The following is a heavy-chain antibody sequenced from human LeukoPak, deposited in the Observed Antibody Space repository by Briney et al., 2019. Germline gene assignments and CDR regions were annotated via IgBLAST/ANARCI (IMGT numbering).Heavy chain of an antibody. V-gene: IGHV3-23*01. Sequence: PGGSLRLSCAASGFTFRSYAMSWVRQAPGKGLEWVSAISGSGGSTYYADSVKGRFTISRDNSKNTLYLQMNSLRAEDTAVYYCAKDYWNDVYFDYWGQGTLVTVSS. CDR3: AKDYWNDVYFDY. J-gene: IGHJ4*02. CDR2: ISGSGGST. D-gene: IGHD1-1*01. CDR1: GFTFRSYA.